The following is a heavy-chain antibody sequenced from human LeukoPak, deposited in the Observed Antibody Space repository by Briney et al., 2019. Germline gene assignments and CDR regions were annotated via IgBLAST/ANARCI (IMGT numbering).Heavy chain of an antibody. CDR2: VDYSGAS. Sequence: PSETLSLTCAVSGASFSAYYWSWIRQPPGEGLEWIGEVDYSGASNYNPSLKGRVTLSVDTSKNQFSLTLKFVTAADTGMYYCARRQRIARMSWGDFWGQGHQVTVSS. D-gene: IGHD6-6*01. V-gene: IGHV4-34*01. CDR1: GASFSAYY. CDR3: ARRQRIARMSWGDF. J-gene: IGHJ4*02.